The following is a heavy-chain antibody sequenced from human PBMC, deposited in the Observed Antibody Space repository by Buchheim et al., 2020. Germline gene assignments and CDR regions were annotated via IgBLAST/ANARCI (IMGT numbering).Heavy chain of an antibody. CDR3: ARSLHSYYFDY. D-gene: IGHD5/OR15-5a*01. CDR1: GGSVSSSNYY. V-gene: IGHV4-61*01. J-gene: IGHJ4*02. CDR2: IYYSGST. Sequence: QVQLQESGPGLVKPSETLSLTCTVSGGSVSSSNYYWSWIRQPPGKGLEWIGYIYYSGSTNYNPSLKSRLTISVDTSKNQFSLKLSSVTAADTAVYYCARSLHSYYFDYWGQGTL.